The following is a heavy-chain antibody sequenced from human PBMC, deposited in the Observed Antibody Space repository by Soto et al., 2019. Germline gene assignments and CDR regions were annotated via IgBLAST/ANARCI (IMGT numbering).Heavy chain of an antibody. CDR3: AKEPRYCSGGSCQTFDY. D-gene: IGHD2-15*01. J-gene: IGHJ4*02. Sequence: GGSLRLSCAASGFTFSSYAMSWVRQAPGKGLEWVSAISGSGGSTYYADSVKGRFTISRDNSKNTLYLQMNSLRAEDTAVYYCAKEPRYCSGGSCQTFDYWGQGTLVTAPQ. CDR2: ISGSGGST. V-gene: IGHV3-23*01. CDR1: GFTFSSYA.